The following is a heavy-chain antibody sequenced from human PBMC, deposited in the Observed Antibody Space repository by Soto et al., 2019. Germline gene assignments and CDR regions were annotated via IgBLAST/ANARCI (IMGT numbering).Heavy chain of an antibody. D-gene: IGHD6-6*01. CDR3: ARQGPWAARPFDY. J-gene: IGHJ4*02. CDR2: IYYSGST. Sequence: SETLSLTCTVSGGSISSSGYYWGWIRQPPGKGLEWIGSIYYSGSTYYNPSLKSRVTISVDASKKQFSLKLSSVTAADTAVYYCARQGPWAARPFDYWGQGTLVTVSS. V-gene: IGHV4-39*01. CDR1: GGSISSSGYY.